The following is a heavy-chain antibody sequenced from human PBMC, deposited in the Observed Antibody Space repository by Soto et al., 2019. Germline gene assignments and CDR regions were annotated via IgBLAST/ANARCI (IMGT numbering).Heavy chain of an antibody. V-gene: IGHV4-34*01. Sequence: QVQLQQWGAGLLKPSETLSLTCAVYGGSFSGYYWSWIRQPPGKGLGWIGEINHSGSTNYNPSLKSRVTISVDTSKNQFSLKLSSVTAADTAVYYCARGFPRLRFLAYYYYYGMDVWGQGTTVTVSS. CDR3: ARGFPRLRFLAYYYYYGMDV. CDR1: GGSFSGYY. D-gene: IGHD3-3*01. J-gene: IGHJ6*02. CDR2: INHSGST.